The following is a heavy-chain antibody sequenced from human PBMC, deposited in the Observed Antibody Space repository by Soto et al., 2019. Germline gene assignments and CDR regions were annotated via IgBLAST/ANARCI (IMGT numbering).Heavy chain of an antibody. CDR1: GFTFSSCA. CDR3: ARDKRDLRFLEWSYYFAY. CDR2: I. Sequence: PGGSLRLSCAASGFTFSSCAMHWVRQAPGKGLEWVAVISDSVKGRFTVSRDNSENTLYLQVNSLRAEDTAVYYCARDKRDLRFLEWSYYFAYWGQGTLVTVSS. J-gene: IGHJ4*02. D-gene: IGHD3-3*01. V-gene: IGHV3-30*04.